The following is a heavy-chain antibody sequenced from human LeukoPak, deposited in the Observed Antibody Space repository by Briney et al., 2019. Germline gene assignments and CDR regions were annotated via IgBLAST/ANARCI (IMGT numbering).Heavy chain of an antibody. Sequence: RTSETLSLTCTVSGGSISSYYWSWIRQPPGKGLEWIGYIYYSGSTNYNPSLKSRVTISVDTSKNQFSLKLSSVTAADTAVYYCARDWGEYQLLYGSVDYYYYYMDVWGKGTTVTVSS. CDR2: IYYSGST. D-gene: IGHD2-2*02. CDR1: GGSISSYY. CDR3: ARDWGEYQLLYGSVDYYYYYMDV. J-gene: IGHJ6*03. V-gene: IGHV4-59*12.